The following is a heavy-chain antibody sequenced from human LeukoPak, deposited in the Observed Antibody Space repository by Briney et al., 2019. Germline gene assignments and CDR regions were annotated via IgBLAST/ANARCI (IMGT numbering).Heavy chain of an antibody. D-gene: IGHD3-22*01. Sequence: ASVKVSCKASGYTFTSYYMHWVRQAPGQGLEWMGIINPSGGSTSYAQKFQGRVTMTRDTSTSTVYMELSSLRSDDTAVYYCARDLVRYYDSSGYYSDYWGQGTLVTVSS. V-gene: IGHV1-46*01. CDR3: ARDLVRYYDSSGYYSDY. J-gene: IGHJ4*02. CDR2: INPSGGST. CDR1: GYTFTSYY.